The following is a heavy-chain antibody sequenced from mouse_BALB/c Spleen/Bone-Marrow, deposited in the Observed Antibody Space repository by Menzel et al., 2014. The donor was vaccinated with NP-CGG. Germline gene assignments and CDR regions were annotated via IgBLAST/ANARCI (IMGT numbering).Heavy chain of an antibody. CDR2: ISSGSSTI. CDR1: GFTFSSFG. D-gene: IGHD2-4*01. J-gene: IGHJ4*01. Sequence: EVKLMESGGGLVQPRGSRKLSCAASGFTFSSFGMHWVRQAPEKGLEWVAYISSGSSTIYYADTLKGRFTISRDNPKNTLFLQMTSLRSEDTAMYYCARARSTMITTGTLDYWGQGTSVTVSS. CDR3: ARARSTMITTGTLDY. V-gene: IGHV5-17*02.